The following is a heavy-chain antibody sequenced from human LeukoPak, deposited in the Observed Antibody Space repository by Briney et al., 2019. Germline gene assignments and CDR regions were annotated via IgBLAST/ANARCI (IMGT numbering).Heavy chain of an antibody. CDR3: ARTFCGGDCQSSDK. CDR2: IHGDGKT. CDR1: GFTVSSTY. D-gene: IGHD2-21*02. V-gene: IGHV3-53*01. Sequence: GGSLRLSCAASGFTVSSTYMSWVRQAPGKGLEWVSLIHGDGKTDYADSVKGRFTVSRDNSKNTLYPQMNSLRDEDTAVYYCARTFCGGDCQSSDKWGQGTLVSVSS. J-gene: IGHJ4*02.